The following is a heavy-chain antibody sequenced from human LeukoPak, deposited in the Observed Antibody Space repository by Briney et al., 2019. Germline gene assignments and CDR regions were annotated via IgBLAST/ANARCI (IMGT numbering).Heavy chain of an antibody. J-gene: IGHJ4*02. CDR2: IHSSGTIK. Sequence: GGSLRLSCSVSGFPFSIYEMNCVRQAPGKGLEVGANIHSSGTIKYYADSVKGRFTISRDNSKNTLYLQMNSMRDEDTAVYYCAKDGYKTTVTQIIDYWGQGTLVTVSS. D-gene: IGHD4-17*01. CDR1: GFPFSIYE. CDR3: AKDGYKTTVTQIIDY. V-gene: IGHV3-48*03.